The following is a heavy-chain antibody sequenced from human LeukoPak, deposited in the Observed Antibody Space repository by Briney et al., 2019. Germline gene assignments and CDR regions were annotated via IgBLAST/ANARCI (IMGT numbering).Heavy chain of an antibody. CDR3: ARGEYQLLSLCDY. Sequence: PGGSLRLSCAASGFTFSSYSMNWVRQAPGKGLEWVSYISSSSSTIYYADSVKGRFTISRDNAKNSLYLQMNSLRAEDTAVYYCARGEYQLLSLCDYWGQETLVTVSS. J-gene: IGHJ4*02. V-gene: IGHV3-48*04. D-gene: IGHD2-2*01. CDR2: ISSSSSTI. CDR1: GFTFSSYS.